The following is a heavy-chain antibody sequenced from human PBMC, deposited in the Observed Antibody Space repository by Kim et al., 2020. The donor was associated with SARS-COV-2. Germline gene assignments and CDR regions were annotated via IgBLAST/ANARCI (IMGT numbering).Heavy chain of an antibody. V-gene: IGHV3-53*01. CDR3: ARTSYGSGSYSDY. Sequence: YADSVKGRFTISRDNSKNTVYLQMNNLRAEDTAVYYCARTSYGSGSYSDYWGQGTLVTVSS. D-gene: IGHD3-10*01. J-gene: IGHJ4*02.